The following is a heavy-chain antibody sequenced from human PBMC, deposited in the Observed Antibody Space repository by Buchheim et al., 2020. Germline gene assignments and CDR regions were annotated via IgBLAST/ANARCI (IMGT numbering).Heavy chain of an antibody. V-gene: IGHV4-31*03. Sequence: QVQLQQWGAGLLKPSQTLSLTCTVSGGSISSGGYYWSWIRQHPGKGLEWIGYIYYSGSTYYNPSLKSRVTISVDTSKNQFSLKLSSVTAADTAVYYCARGHYDILTGYNEDFDYWGQGTL. CDR2: IYYSGST. D-gene: IGHD3-9*01. CDR1: GGSISSGGYY. J-gene: IGHJ4*02. CDR3: ARGHYDILTGYNEDFDY.